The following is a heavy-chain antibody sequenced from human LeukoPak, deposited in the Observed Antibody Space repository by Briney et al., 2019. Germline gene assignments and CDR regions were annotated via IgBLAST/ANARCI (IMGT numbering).Heavy chain of an antibody. CDR3: ARETWRYASAWFGPDIDC. CDR2: IKQDGSET. J-gene: IGHJ4*01. D-gene: IGHD6-19*01. CDR1: GFSFSDFW. V-gene: IGHV3-7*01. Sequence: GGSLRLSCVASGFSFSDFWMSWVRQAPGKGLEWVADIKQDGSETYYVDSVKGRFTVSRDNAKNSLYLEMSSLRAEDTAVYYCARETWRYASAWFGPDIDCWGHGTLVTVSS.